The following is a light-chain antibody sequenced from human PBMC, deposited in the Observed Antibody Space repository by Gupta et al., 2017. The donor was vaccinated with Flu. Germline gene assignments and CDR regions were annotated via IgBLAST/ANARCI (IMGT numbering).Light chain of an antibody. CDR1: SSDVGGSNY. CDR3: SSWTSRSTVV. Sequence: QSALTQPASVSGSPGQSITISCTGTSSDVGGSNYVSWYQQHPGKVPKLMIYAATNRPSGVSNRFSGSKSGNTASLTFSGLQAEDEADYFCSSWTSRSTVVFGGGTKLTVL. CDR2: AAT. J-gene: IGLJ3*02. V-gene: IGLV2-14*01.